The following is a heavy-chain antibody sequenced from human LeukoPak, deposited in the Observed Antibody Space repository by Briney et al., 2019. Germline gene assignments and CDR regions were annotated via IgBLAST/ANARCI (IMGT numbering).Heavy chain of an antibody. Sequence: GASVKVSCKTSGYTFTSYAMNWVRQAPGQGLEFMGWINTGTGNPTYAQGFTGRFVFSLHTSVSTAYLQISTLKPGDTAVYYCASFGAHSFVHWGEGTLVTVSS. CDR3: ASFGAHSFVH. CDR2: INTGTGNP. D-gene: IGHD3-10*01. V-gene: IGHV7-4-1*02. CDR1: GYTFTSYA. J-gene: IGHJ4*02.